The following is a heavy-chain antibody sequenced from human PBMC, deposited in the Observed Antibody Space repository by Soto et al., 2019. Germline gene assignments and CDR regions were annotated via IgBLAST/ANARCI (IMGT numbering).Heavy chain of an antibody. Sequence: SETLSLTCAVYGGSFNGYYWGWIRQPPWKGLEWIGEINHSGSTNYNPSLKSRVTISVDTSKNQFSLKLSSVTAADTAVYYCARPYYDFCSGYYTTHFDYWGQGTLVTVSS. CDR3: ARPYYDFCSGYYTTHFDY. D-gene: IGHD3-3*01. CDR2: INHSGST. CDR1: GGSFNGYY. J-gene: IGHJ4*02. V-gene: IGHV4-34*01.